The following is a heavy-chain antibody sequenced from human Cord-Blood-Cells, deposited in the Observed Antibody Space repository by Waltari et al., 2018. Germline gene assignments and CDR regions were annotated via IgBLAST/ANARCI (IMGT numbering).Heavy chain of an antibody. D-gene: IGHD6-19*01. CDR1: GFPFGRTS. V-gene: IGHV3-21*01. J-gene: IGHJ4*02. CDR2: ISSSSSYI. CDR3: ARDPPYSDWYDY. Sequence: EVQLVESGGGLVKPGGSLRLSCAASGFPFGRTSKTWVRQAPGKGLEWVSSISSSSSYIYYADSVKGRFTISRDNAKNSLYLQMNSLRAEDTAVYYCARDPPYSDWYDYWGQGTLVTVSS.